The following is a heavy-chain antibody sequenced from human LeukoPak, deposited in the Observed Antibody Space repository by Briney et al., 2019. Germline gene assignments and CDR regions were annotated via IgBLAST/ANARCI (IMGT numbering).Heavy chain of an antibody. D-gene: IGHD6-13*01. Sequence: PSETLSLTCTVSGGSISSSSYYWGWIRQPPGKGLEWIGYIYYSGSTNYNPSLKSRVTISVDTSKNQFSLKLSSVTAADTAVYYCASSSVGSSRHRGMDVWGKGTTVTISS. CDR1: GGSISSSSYY. V-gene: IGHV4-61*05. CDR3: ASSSVGSSRHRGMDV. J-gene: IGHJ6*04. CDR2: IYYSGST.